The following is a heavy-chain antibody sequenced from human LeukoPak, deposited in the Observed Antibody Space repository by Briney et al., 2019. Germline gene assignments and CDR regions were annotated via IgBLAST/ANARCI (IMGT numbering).Heavy chain of an antibody. CDR2: TSPNGRDT. D-gene: IGHD3-3*01. J-gene: IGHJ4*02. V-gene: IGHV3-7*01. Sequence: GGSLRLSCAASGFTFCTSWMSWFRRAPGTGLQWVAHTSPNGRDTYYVDSVKGRFIISRDNPKNSLYLQMNSLRAEDTSVYYCARLREIPVFGVVTKSTSYFDYWGQGTLVTVSS. CDR1: GFTFCTSW. CDR3: ARLREIPVFGVVTKSTSYFDY.